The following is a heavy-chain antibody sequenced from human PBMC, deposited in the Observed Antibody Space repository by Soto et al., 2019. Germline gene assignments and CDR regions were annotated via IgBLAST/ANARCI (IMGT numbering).Heavy chain of an antibody. CDR1: GYTFTSYG. Sequence: QVQLVQSGAEVKKPGASVKVSCKASGYTFTSYGISWVRQTPGQGLEWMGWISAYNGNTNYAQKLQGRVTMTTDTSTSTAYMELRSLRSDDTAVYYCARRGHHYSGWPQGGMDVWGQGTTVTVSS. J-gene: IGHJ6*02. V-gene: IGHV1-18*01. CDR2: ISAYNGNT. D-gene: IGHD6-19*01. CDR3: ARRGHHYSGWPQGGMDV.